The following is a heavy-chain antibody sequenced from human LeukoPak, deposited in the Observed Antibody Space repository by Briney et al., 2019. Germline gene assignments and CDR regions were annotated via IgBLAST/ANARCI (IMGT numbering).Heavy chain of an antibody. CDR2: IYSSGGT. J-gene: IGHJ5*02. CDR1: GGSISSYY. Sequence: SETLSLTCSVSGGSISSYYWNWIRQPAGKGLEWIGRIYSSGGTNYNPSLKSRVAMSVDTSKNQFSLKLSSVTAADTAVYYCARGTMMVGPWGQGTQVTVSS. CDR3: ARGTMMVGP. D-gene: IGHD3-22*01. V-gene: IGHV4-4*07.